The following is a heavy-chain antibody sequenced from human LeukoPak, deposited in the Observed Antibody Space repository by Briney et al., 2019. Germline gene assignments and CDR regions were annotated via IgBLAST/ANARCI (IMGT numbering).Heavy chain of an antibody. CDR2: ISAYNGNT. Sequence: VASVKVSCKASGYTFTSYGISWVRQAPGQGLEWMGWISAYNGNTNYAQKLQGRVTMTTDTSTSTAYMELRSLRSDDTAVYYCARVGRYYYDSSEFDYWGQGTLVTVS. V-gene: IGHV1-18*01. CDR1: GYTFTSYG. CDR3: ARVGRYYYDSSEFDY. D-gene: IGHD3-22*01. J-gene: IGHJ4*02.